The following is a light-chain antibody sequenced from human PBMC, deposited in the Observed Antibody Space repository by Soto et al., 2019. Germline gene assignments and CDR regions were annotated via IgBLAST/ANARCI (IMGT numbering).Light chain of an antibody. CDR2: TAS. CDR1: QSISSW. J-gene: IGKJ1*01. Sequence: DIQMTQSPATLSASVGDGVTITCRASQSISSWLAWYQQKPGKATKLLIYTASSLESGVPSMFSGSGSGTEFTLTSSSLPPDDFANYYCQQYDTYWTFGQGTKVDIK. V-gene: IGKV1-5*03. CDR3: QQYDTYWT.